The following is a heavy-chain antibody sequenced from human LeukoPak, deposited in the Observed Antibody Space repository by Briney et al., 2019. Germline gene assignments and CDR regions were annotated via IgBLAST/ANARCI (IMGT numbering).Heavy chain of an antibody. CDR2: ISGSGGST. CDR3: AKDQGRYYYDSSGTNWFDP. CDR1: GFTFSSYA. J-gene: IGHJ5*02. V-gene: IGHV3-23*01. Sequence: GGSLRLSCEASGFTFSSYAMSWVRQAPGKGLKWFSAISGSGGSTYYADSVKGRFTISRDNSKNTRYLQMNSLRAEDTAVYYCAKDQGRYYYDSSGTNWFDPWGQGTLVTVSS. D-gene: IGHD3-22*01.